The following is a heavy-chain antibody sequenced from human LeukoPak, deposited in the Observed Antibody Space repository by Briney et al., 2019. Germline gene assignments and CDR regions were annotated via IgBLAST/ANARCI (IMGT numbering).Heavy chain of an antibody. CDR3: ARVIAATGTSADSWFDP. CDR2: ISAYNGNT. J-gene: IGHJ5*02. Sequence: ASVKVSCKTSGYTFTSYGISWVRQAPGQGLEWVGWISAYNGNTNYAQKFQGRFTMTTDTSTSTAYMELRSLRSDDTAVYHCARVIAATGTSADSWFDPWGQGTLVTVSS. D-gene: IGHD6-13*01. V-gene: IGHV1-18*01. CDR1: GYTFTSYG.